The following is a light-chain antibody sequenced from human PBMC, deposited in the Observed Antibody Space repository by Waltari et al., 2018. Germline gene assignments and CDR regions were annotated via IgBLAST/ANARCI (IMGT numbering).Light chain of an antibody. CDR2: DVS. CDR1: SSDVAGYDY. Sequence: QAALTQPASVSGPPGQSINISCTGTSSDVAGYDYVSWYQQHPGNAPKLMTYDVSNRPSGVSNRFSGSKSGNTASLTISGLQAEDEADYYCSSYTSSSTWVFGGGTKLTVL. CDR3: SSYTSSSTWV. J-gene: IGLJ3*02. V-gene: IGLV2-14*03.